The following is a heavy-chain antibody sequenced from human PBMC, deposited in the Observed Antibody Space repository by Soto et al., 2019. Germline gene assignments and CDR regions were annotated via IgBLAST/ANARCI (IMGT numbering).Heavy chain of an antibody. J-gene: IGHJ6*03. D-gene: IGHD5-12*01. V-gene: IGHV1-2*04. CDR2: INPNSGVT. Sequence: QVQLVQSGAEVRKPGASVTVSCRSAGDSFNDYYIHWVRQAPGQGLEWMGGINPNSGVTKYAPKFQGWVSMTRGTSIRTVDMQLSRLRSDDTAVYYCARDSAGATATLDDYYFYMDVWGTGTTVTVSS. CDR1: GDSFNDYY. CDR3: ARDSAGATATLDDYYFYMDV.